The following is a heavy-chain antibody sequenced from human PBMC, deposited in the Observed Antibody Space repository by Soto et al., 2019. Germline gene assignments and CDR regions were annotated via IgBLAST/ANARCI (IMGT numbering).Heavy chain of an antibody. CDR2: IYYSGST. J-gene: IGHJ6*02. CDR3: ARGLCRGFGELLLAYYGMDV. CDR1: GGSISSYY. Sequence: PSETLSLTCTVSGGSISSYYWSWIRQPPGKGLERIGYIYYSGSTNYNPSLKSRVTISVDTSKNQFSLKLSSVTAADTAVYYCARGLCRGFGELLLAYYGMDVWGQGTTVTSP. D-gene: IGHD3-10*01. V-gene: IGHV4-59*12.